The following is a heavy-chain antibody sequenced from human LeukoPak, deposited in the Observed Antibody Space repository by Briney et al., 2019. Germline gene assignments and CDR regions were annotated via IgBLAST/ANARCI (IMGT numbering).Heavy chain of an antibody. Sequence: GSLRLSCAGSGFTFSNAWMSWVRQGPGKGLEWIGYIYYSGSTNYNPSLKSRVTISVDTSKNQFSLKLSSVTAADTAIYYCASLNYHGSGSPFDYWGQGMLVTVSS. CDR3: ASLNYHGSGSPFDY. CDR2: IYYSGST. J-gene: IGHJ4*02. CDR1: GFTFSNAW. D-gene: IGHD3-10*01. V-gene: IGHV4-59*01.